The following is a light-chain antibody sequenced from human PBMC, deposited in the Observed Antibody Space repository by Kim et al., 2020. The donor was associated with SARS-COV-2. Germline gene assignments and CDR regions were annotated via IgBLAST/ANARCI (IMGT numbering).Light chain of an antibody. CDR1: QSVLYISNSKNY. V-gene: IGKV4-1*01. CDR2: WAS. CDR3: QQYYSTPRA. Sequence: DIVLTQSPDSLAVSLGERATINCKSSQSVLYISNSKNYLAWYQQKPGQPPKLLIYWASTRESGVPDRFSGSGSGTDFPLTISSLQAEDVAVYYCQQYYSTPRAFGQGTKVDIK. J-gene: IGKJ1*01.